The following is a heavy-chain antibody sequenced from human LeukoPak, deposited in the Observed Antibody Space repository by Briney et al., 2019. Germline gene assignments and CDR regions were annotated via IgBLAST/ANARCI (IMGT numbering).Heavy chain of an antibody. CDR1: GLSFSSYN. CDR2: ITANNTTK. CDR3: AAASAFSSSWRS. V-gene: IGHV3-48*01. Sequence: GGSLRLSYTASGLSFSSYNMNWVRQAPGKGPERVAYITANNTTKYYADSVKGRFTISRDNAKKSLFLQMNSLRAEDTAVYYCAAASAFSSSWRSWGQGTVVTVSS. J-gene: IGHJ5*02. D-gene: IGHD6-13*01.